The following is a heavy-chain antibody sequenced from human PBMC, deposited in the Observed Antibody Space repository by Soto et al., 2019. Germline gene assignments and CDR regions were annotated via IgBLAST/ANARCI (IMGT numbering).Heavy chain of an antibody. Sequence: GGSLRLSCAASGFTFSSYGMHWVRQAPGKGLEWVAVISYDGSNKYYADSVKGRFTISRDNSKNTLYLQMNSLRAEDTAVYYCAKDLLGYCSSTSCYNYWGQGTLVTVSS. CDR2: ISYDGSNK. D-gene: IGHD2-2*01. J-gene: IGHJ4*02. CDR1: GFTFSSYG. CDR3: AKDLLGYCSSTSCYNY. V-gene: IGHV3-30*18.